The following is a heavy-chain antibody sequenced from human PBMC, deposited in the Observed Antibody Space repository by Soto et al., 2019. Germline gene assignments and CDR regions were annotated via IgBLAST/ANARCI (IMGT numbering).Heavy chain of an antibody. V-gene: IGHV3-48*04. J-gene: IGHJ4*02. Sequence: EVQLVESGGGLVQPGGSLRLSCAASGFTFSNHSMNWVRQAPGKGLEWVSYISSSGSRIYYAASVKGRFTMSRDNGKNSLYLQMTSLRVEDTAMYYCARMSSSIRPGYWGQGTLVTVSS. CDR2: ISSSGSRI. D-gene: IGHD2-2*01. CDR1: GFTFSNHS. CDR3: ARMSSSIRPGY.